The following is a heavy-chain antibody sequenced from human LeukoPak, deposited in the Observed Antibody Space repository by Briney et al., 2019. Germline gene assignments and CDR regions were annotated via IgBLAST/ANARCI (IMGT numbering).Heavy chain of an antibody. J-gene: IGHJ4*02. V-gene: IGHV1-2*02. D-gene: IGHD3-10*01. CDR2: INPNSGGT. CDR1: GYTFTGYY. CDR3: AREGDGSGNNFDY. Sequence: ASVKVSCKASGYTFTGYYMHWVRQAPGQGLEWMGWINPNSGGTNYAQKFQGRVTMTRGTSISTAYMELSRLRSDDTAVYYCAREGDGSGNNFDYWGQGTLVTVSS.